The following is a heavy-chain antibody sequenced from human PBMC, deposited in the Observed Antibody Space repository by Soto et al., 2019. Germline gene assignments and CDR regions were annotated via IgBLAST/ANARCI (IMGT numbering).Heavy chain of an antibody. V-gene: IGHV3-23*01. Sequence: PGGSLRLSCAASGFTFSSYAMSWVRQAPGKGLEWVSIISGSGGSTYYADSVKGRFTISRDNSKNTLYLQMNSLRAEDTAIYYCAKHSSGYYPHDVFDIWGQGTMVTVSS. CDR3: AKHSSGYYPHDVFDI. CDR2: ISGSGGST. CDR1: GFTFSSYA. D-gene: IGHD3-22*01. J-gene: IGHJ3*02.